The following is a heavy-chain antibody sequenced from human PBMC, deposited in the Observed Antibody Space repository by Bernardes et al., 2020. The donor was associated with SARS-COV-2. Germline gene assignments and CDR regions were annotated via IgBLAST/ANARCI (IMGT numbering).Heavy chain of an antibody. CDR1: GFTFKNFG. Sequence: LRLSCAASGFTFKNFGMHWVRQAPGKGLEWVALISYDGNNKFYADSVKGRFTISRDNSKSTLFLQMSSLRAEDTAVYYCARGYYAGDPGGQGTLVTVSS. V-gene: IGHV3-30*03. CDR2: ISYDGNNK. CDR3: ARGYYAGDP. D-gene: IGHD1-26*01. J-gene: IGHJ5*02.